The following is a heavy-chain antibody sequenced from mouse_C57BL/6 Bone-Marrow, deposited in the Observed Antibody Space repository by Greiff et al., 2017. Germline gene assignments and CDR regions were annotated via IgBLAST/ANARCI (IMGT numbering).Heavy chain of an antibody. Sequence: EVQRVESGPVLVKPGASVKMSCKASGYTFTDYYMNWVKQSHGKSLEWIGVINPYNGGTSYNQKFKGKATLTVDKSSSTAYMELNSLTSEDSAVYYCARCYYGSSYYFDYWGQGTTLTVSS. V-gene: IGHV1-19*01. CDR1: GYTFTDYY. D-gene: IGHD1-1*01. J-gene: IGHJ2*01. CDR3: ARCYYGSSYYFDY. CDR2: INPYNGGT.